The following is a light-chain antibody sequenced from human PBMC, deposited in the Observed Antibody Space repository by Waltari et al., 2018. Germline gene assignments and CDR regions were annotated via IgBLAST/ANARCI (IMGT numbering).Light chain of an antibody. J-gene: IGLJ1*01. Sequence: QSALTQPASVSGSPGQSITISCTGTSSDIGGYNYVSWYQQHPGKAPKLMIYDVSKRSSGVSNRFSGSKSGNTVSLTISGLQTVDEADYYCSSYTSSSSRVFGTGTKVTVL. CDR1: SSDIGGYNY. CDR2: DVS. CDR3: SSYTSSSSRV. V-gene: IGLV2-14*01.